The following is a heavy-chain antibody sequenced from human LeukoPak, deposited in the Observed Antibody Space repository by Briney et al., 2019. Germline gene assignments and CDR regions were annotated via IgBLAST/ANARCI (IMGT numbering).Heavy chain of an antibody. CDR2: IGGSGVAT. J-gene: IGHJ4*02. CDR3: TKGEVDGDYTPAF. CDR1: GFAFSSYA. V-gene: IGHV3-23*01. Sequence: PGGSLRLSCAASGFAFSSYAMSWVRQAPGKGLEWISGIGGSGVATYYADSVKGRFTISRDNSKNTPHLQMNSLRVDDTAVYYCTKGEVDGDYTPAFWGQGTLVTVSS. D-gene: IGHD4-17*01.